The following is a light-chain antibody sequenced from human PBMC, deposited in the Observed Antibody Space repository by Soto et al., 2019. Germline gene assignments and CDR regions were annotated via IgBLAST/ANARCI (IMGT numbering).Light chain of an antibody. CDR1: QPVPHNN. Sequence: EIVLTQSPGTLSLSPGERLTLSCRASQPVPHNNLAWFQQKPGQAPRLLIHAASTRAVGIPVRFSGGGSGTDFTLAIIRLAPEDFTVYYCHQYGNGAYTFGQGTKVEMK. CDR3: HQYGNGAYT. J-gene: IGKJ2*01. V-gene: IGKV3-20*01. CDR2: AAS.